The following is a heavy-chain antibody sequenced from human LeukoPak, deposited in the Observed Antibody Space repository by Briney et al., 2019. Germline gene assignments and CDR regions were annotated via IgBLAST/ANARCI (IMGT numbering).Heavy chain of an antibody. CDR2: VNPNNGNT. Sequence: ASVKVSCKASGYIFPNYDINWVRQATGQGLEWMGWVNPNNGNTGFAQKFQGRVTMSRDTSISTAYMELRSLRSEDTAVYYCVRESTIEVAGCDAFDIWGQGTKVIVSS. CDR1: GYIFPNYD. D-gene: IGHD6-19*01. J-gene: IGHJ3*02. V-gene: IGHV1-8*02. CDR3: VRESTIEVAGCDAFDI.